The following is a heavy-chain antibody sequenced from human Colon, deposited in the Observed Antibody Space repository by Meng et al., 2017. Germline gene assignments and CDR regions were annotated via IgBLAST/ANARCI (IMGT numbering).Heavy chain of an antibody. Sequence: HGQLHELGPALVNPAEPWTLPCTASGSSNSRDSRHWIRHTTGKAWEWIGYIHYSGSNNYTPTLQSRVTMSVDTSKNQFSLKLTPVTAADTAVYYCARATLEGRVVYYFDHWGQGTLVTVSS. CDR2: IHYSGSN. J-gene: IGHJ4*02. D-gene: IGHD1-1*01. V-gene: IGHV4-59*01. CDR1: GSSNSRDS. CDR3: ARATLEGRVVYYFDH.